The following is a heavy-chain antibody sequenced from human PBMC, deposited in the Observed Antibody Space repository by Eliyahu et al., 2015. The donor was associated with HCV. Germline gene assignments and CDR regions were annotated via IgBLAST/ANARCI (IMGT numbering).Heavy chain of an antibody. D-gene: IGHD3-10*01. CDR2: MYHSGST. V-gene: IGHV4-38-2*02. CDR3: AREGVGYYGSGGQPSHHWIDL. Sequence: QVQLQESGPGLVRPSGTLSLICGVSGYSISSAYYWGWIRHPPGKGLEWIGSMYHSGSTDYNPSLKSRVTISLDASKTHLSLMLSSVTAADTAVYYCAREGVGYYGSGGQPSHHWIDLWGQGILVTVSS. CDR1: GYSISSAYY. J-gene: IGHJ5*02.